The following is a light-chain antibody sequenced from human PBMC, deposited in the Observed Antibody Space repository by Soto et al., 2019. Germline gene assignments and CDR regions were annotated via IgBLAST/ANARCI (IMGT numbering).Light chain of an antibody. CDR2: GAS. CDR1: QSVSSSY. J-gene: IGKJ2*01. V-gene: IGKV3-20*01. CDR3: QQYGSSPPT. Sequence: EIVLTQSPGTLSLSPGERATLSCRASQSVSSSYLAWYQHKPGQAPRLLIYGASSRATGIPDRFSGSGSGTDFTLTISRLEPEDVSVYYCQQYGSSPPTFGQGTKLEIK.